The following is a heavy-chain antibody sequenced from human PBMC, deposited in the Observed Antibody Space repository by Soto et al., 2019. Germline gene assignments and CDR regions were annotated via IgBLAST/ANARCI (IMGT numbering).Heavy chain of an antibody. Sequence: PSETLSLTCTLSGGFISSSSYFWAWIRQSQEKGQERIGSIDYTGTTYNNPSLKSRVTISVDTSKNHFSMKVDSVTAADTALYYCCRRVPEGFDPWGQGTLVTVSS. V-gene: IGHV4-39*02. CDR1: GGFISSSSYF. J-gene: IGHJ5*02. CDR3: CRRVPEGFDP. CDR2: IDYTGTT.